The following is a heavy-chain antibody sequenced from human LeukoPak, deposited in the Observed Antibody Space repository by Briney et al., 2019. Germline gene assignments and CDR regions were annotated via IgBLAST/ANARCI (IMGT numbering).Heavy chain of an antibody. Sequence: ASVKVSCRASGYTFTSYGISWVRQAPGQGLEWMGWISAYNGNTNYAQKLQGRVTMTTDTSTSTAYMELRSLRSDDTAVYYCARDLGVRHSGYDFDYWGQGTLVTVSS. J-gene: IGHJ4*02. CDR1: GYTFTSYG. CDR3: ARDLGVRHSGYDFDY. CDR2: ISAYNGNT. V-gene: IGHV1-18*04. D-gene: IGHD5-12*01.